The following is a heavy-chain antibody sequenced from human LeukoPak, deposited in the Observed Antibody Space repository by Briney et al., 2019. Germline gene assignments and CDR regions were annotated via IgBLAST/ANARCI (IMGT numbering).Heavy chain of an antibody. J-gene: IGHJ4*02. D-gene: IGHD2-2*01. CDR1: GYTFTSYA. V-gene: IGHV1-3*01. CDR3: ARDPGLEYQLLFPNFDY. Sequence: GASVTVSCTASGYTFTSYAMHWVRQAPGQRLEWMGWINAGNGNTKYSQKFQGRVTITRDTSTSTVYMELSSLRSEDTAVYYCARDPGLEYQLLFPNFDYWGQGTLVTVSS. CDR2: INAGNGNT.